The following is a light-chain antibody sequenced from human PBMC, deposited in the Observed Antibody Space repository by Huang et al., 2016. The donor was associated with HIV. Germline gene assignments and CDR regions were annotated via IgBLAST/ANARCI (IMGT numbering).Light chain of an antibody. Sequence: DIQVTQSPSSLSASVGDRVTSTCRARQNINTYLNWYQQKRGKAPKLLIYTASSVESGVPSRFSGSGSGTDFTLTISSLQPEDTATYYCQQSYSTLFTFGPGTKVDIK. CDR3: QQSYSTLFT. CDR1: QNINTY. V-gene: IGKV1-39*01. J-gene: IGKJ3*01. CDR2: TAS.